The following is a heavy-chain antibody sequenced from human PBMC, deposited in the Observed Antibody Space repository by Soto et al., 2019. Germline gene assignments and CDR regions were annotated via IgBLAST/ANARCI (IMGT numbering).Heavy chain of an antibody. Sequence: QLQLLESGPGLVKPSETLSLTCIVSGDSIGSSLHYWGWIRQAPGKGLEWIGSIYYSGSTYYNPSLTSRFTMSVDTSRNQLSLKLTSVTAADTAVYYCARHAPPGVAAPFHFWGQGTLVTVSS. V-gene: IGHV4-39*01. J-gene: IGHJ4*02. CDR3: ARHAPPGVAAPFHF. D-gene: IGHD2-8*01. CDR1: GDSIGSSLHY. CDR2: IYYSGST.